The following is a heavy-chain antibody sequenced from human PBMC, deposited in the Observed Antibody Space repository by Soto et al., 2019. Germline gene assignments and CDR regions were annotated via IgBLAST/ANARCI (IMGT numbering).Heavy chain of an antibody. V-gene: IGHV4-31*03. CDR1: GGSISSGGYY. Sequence: PSETLSLTCTVSGGSISSGGYYWSWIRQHPGKGLEWIGYIYYSGSTNYNPSLKSRVTISVDTSKNQFSLKLSSVTAADTAVYYCARGPGGNNFWSGYHANRVQLKNLDYWGQGTLVTVSS. J-gene: IGHJ4*02. CDR3: ARGPGGNNFWSGYHANRVQLKNLDY. D-gene: IGHD3-3*01. CDR2: IYYSGST.